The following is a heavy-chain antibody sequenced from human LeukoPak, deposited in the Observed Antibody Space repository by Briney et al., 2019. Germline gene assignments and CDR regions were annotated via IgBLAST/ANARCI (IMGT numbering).Heavy chain of an antibody. CDR1: GFTFSSYW. V-gene: IGHV3-74*01. CDR3: AKYDSSGYYYVAFDY. CDR2: INSDGSST. J-gene: IGHJ4*02. D-gene: IGHD3-22*01. Sequence: PGGSLRLSCAASGFTFSSYWMHWVRQAPGKGLVWVSRINSDGSSTSYADSVKGRFTISRDNSKNTLYLQMNSLRAEDTAVYYCAKYDSSGYYYVAFDYWGQGTLVTVSS.